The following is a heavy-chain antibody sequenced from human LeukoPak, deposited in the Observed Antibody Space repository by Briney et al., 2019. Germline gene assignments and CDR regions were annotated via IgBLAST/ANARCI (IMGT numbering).Heavy chain of an antibody. V-gene: IGHV3-48*01. J-gene: IGHJ3*02. D-gene: IGHD1-26*01. CDR1: GFTFSSYS. Sequence: PGGSLRLSCAASGFTFSSYSMNWVRQAPGKGLEWVSYISSSSSSTIYYADSVKGRFTISRDNAKNSLYLQMNSLRAEDTAVYYCARPQGIVGPTWTFDIWGQGTMVTVSS. CDR3: ARPQGIVGPTWTFDI. CDR2: ISSSSSSTI.